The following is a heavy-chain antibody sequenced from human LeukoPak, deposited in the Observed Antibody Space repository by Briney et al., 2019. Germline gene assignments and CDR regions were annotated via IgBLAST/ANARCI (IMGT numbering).Heavy chain of an antibody. CDR3: AKDPKDAFDI. CDR2: ISWDGGST. CDR1: GFTFDDYT. V-gene: IGHV3-43*01. J-gene: IGHJ3*02. Sequence: PGGSLRLSCAASGFTFDDYTMHWVRQAPGKGLEWVSLISWDGGSTYYADSVKGRFTISRDNSKNTLYLQMNSLRAEDTAVYYCAKDPKDAFDIWGQGTMVTVSS.